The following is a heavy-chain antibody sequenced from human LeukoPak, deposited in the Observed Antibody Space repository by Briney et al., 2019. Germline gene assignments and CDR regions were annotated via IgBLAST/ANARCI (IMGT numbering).Heavy chain of an antibody. Sequence: GGPLRLSCAASGFTFSSYSMNWVRQAPGKGLEWVSGINWNGGSTGYADSVKGRFTISRDNAKNSLYLQMNSLRAEDTALYYCARVGYYDSSGYLDYWGQGTLVTVSS. CDR3: ARVGYYDSSGYLDY. D-gene: IGHD3-22*01. J-gene: IGHJ4*02. CDR1: GFTFSSYS. V-gene: IGHV3-20*04. CDR2: INWNGGST.